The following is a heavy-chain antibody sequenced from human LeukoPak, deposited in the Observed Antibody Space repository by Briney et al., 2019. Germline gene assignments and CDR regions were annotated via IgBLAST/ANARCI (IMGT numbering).Heavy chain of an antibody. Sequence: PGGSLRLSCETSGLIVSSNYRHWVRQAPGKGLEWFSVMYSGGRTFYTDSVKGRFTTSRDNSNNTLYLQMSNVTGEDTAVYYCARDDYYGSRSGPDWGQGTLVTVSS. D-gene: IGHD3-10*01. CDR2: MYSGGRT. V-gene: IGHV3-66*01. CDR1: GLIVSSNY. J-gene: IGHJ4*02. CDR3: ARDDYYGSRSGPD.